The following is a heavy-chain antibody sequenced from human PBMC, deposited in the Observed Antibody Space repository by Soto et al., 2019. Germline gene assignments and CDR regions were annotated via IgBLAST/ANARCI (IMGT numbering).Heavy chain of an antibody. Sequence: GGSLRLSCAASGFTFSSYTMHWVRQAPGKGLEWVAFISYDGSNKDYADSVKGRFTISRDKSKSTLYLQMNSLRAEDTAVYYCARGPGYFDSSGQFFDYWGQGTLVTV. D-gene: IGHD3-22*01. CDR2: ISYDGSNK. CDR1: GFTFSSYT. J-gene: IGHJ4*02. V-gene: IGHV3-30-3*01. CDR3: ARGPGYFDSSGQFFDY.